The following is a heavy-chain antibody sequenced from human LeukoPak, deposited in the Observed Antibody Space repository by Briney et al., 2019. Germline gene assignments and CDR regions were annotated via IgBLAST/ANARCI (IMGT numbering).Heavy chain of an antibody. D-gene: IGHD3-3*01. V-gene: IGHV3-11*01. Sequence: GGSLRLSCAVSGFTFSDYYMSWIRQAPGKGLEWVPYISGSGSTIYYADSVKGRFTISRDNAKNSLYLQMNSLRAEDTAVYYCARDRGLNYDFWSGYPYYWGQGTLVTVSS. CDR1: GFTFSDYY. J-gene: IGHJ4*02. CDR3: ARDRGLNYDFWSGYPYY. CDR2: ISGSGSTI.